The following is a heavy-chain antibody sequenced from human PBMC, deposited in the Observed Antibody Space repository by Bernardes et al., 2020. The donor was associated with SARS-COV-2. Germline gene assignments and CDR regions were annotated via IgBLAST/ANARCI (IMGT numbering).Heavy chain of an antibody. D-gene: IGHD6-19*01. V-gene: IGHV1-2*02. CDR2: INPNSGDT. Sequence: ASVKASCKASGYTFTGYYMHWLRQAPGQGLEWMGWINPNSGDTNYAQKFQGRVTMTSDTSISTAYMELSRLTSDDTAVYYCARLIAVATMGWFDPWGQGILVTVSS. CDR3: ARLIAVATMGWFDP. J-gene: IGHJ5*02. CDR1: GYTFTGYY.